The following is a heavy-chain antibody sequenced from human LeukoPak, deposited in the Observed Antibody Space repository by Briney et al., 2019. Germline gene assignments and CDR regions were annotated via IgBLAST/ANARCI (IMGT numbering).Heavy chain of an antibody. CDR1: GYSISSGYY. D-gene: IGHD2-2*01. CDR2: IYHSGST. Sequence: PSETLSLTCVVAGYSISSGYYWGWIRPPPGKGLEWIGMIYHSGSTYYNPSLKSRVTISVDTSKNQFSLKLSSVTAADTAVYYCARQGVLYCSSTSCHNFDYWGQGTLVTVSS. J-gene: IGHJ4*02. V-gene: IGHV4-38-2*01. CDR3: ARQGVLYCSSTSCHNFDY.